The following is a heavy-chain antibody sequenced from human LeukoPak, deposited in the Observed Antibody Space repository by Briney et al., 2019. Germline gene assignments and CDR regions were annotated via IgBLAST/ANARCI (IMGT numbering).Heavy chain of an antibody. V-gene: IGHV3-48*03. D-gene: IGHD1-26*01. CDR2: ISSSGSTI. Sequence: PGGSLRLSCAASEFTFTSYEMNWVRQAPGKGLEWVSYISSSGSTIYYADSAKGRFTISRDNAKNSLYLQMNSLRAGDTAVYYCARDSFRGSYSDYWGQGTLVTVSS. J-gene: IGHJ4*02. CDR3: ARDSFRGSYSDY. CDR1: EFTFTSYE.